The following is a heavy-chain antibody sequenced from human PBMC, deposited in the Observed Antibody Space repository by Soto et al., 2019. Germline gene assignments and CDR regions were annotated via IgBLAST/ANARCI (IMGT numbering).Heavy chain of an antibody. Sequence: SETLSLTCTVSGGSINSSSYYCGWISQHPGKGQKWIGSIYYSGSTYYNPSLKSRVTISVDTSKNQFSLKLSSVTAADTAVYYCARWAAAGTKRGAYYYYGMDVWGQGTTVTVSS. CDR2: IYYSGST. CDR1: GGSINSSSYY. CDR3: ARWAAAGTKRGAYYYYGMDV. D-gene: IGHD6-13*01. V-gene: IGHV4-39*01. J-gene: IGHJ6*02.